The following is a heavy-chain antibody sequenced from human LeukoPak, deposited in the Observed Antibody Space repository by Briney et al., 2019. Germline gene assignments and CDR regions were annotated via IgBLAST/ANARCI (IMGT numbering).Heavy chain of an antibody. V-gene: IGHV1-69*13. CDR2: IIPIFGTA. Sequence: SAKVSCKASGGTFSSYAISWVRQAPGQGLEWMGGIIPIFGTANYAQKFQGRVTITADESTSTAYMELSSLRSEDTAVYYCARSRNYDSSGYDMDYWGQGTLVTVSS. CDR3: ARSRNYDSSGYDMDY. D-gene: IGHD3-22*01. CDR1: GGTFSSYA. J-gene: IGHJ4*02.